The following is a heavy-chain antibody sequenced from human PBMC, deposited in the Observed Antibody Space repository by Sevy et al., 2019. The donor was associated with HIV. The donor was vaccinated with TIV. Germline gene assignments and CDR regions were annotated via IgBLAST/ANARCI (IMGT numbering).Heavy chain of an antibody. V-gene: IGHV3-33*06. CDR2: IWYDGSKI. Sequence: GGSLRLSCAASGFTFSNYAMHWVRQAPGKGLAWVALIWYDGSKIFYADSVKGRFTISRANSESTLYLQMNSLRAEDTALYHCAKGGPNSGYDYYFDYWGQGTLVTVSS. CDR3: AKGGPNSGYDYYFDY. CDR1: GFTFSNYA. D-gene: IGHD5-12*01. J-gene: IGHJ4*02.